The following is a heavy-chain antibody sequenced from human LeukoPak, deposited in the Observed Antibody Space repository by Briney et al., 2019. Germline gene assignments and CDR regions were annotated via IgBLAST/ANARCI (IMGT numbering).Heavy chain of an antibody. CDR1: GGSISRSSYY. Sequence: SETLSLTCTVSGGSISRSSYYWGWIRQPPGKGLEWIGYFYNSGSSTYNPSLKSRVTISVDTSKEQFSLKVNSVTAADTAVYYCTRGAGWLIDYWGQGILVTVSS. CDR2: FYNSGSS. J-gene: IGHJ4*02. CDR3: TRGAGWLIDY. V-gene: IGHV4-61*05. D-gene: IGHD3-16*01.